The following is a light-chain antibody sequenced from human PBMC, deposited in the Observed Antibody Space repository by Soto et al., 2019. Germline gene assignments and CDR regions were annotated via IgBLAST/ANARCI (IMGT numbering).Light chain of an antibody. V-gene: IGKV3-20*01. Sequence: EIVLTQSPGTLSLSPGERATLSCRASQSVSSSYLAWYQQKPGQAPRHLIYGASSRATGIPDRFSGSGSGTDFTLTISRLEPEDFAVYYCQQYGSSPPWTFGQGTQVEIK. CDR3: QQYGSSPPWT. J-gene: IGKJ1*01. CDR2: GAS. CDR1: QSVSSSY.